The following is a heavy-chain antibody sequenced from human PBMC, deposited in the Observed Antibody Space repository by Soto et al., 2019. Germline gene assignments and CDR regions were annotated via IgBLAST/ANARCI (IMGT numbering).Heavy chain of an antibody. J-gene: IGHJ4*02. CDR1: GGSISSGGYS. V-gene: IGHV4-30-2*01. Sequence: SETLSLTCAVSGGSISSGGYSWSWIRQPPGKGLEWIGYIYHSGSTYYNPSLKSRVTISVDRSKNQFSLKLSSVTAADTAVYYCARDGDIVVVPAAPGTYFDYWGQGTLVTVSS. D-gene: IGHD2-2*01. CDR2: IYHSGST. CDR3: ARDGDIVVVPAAPGTYFDY.